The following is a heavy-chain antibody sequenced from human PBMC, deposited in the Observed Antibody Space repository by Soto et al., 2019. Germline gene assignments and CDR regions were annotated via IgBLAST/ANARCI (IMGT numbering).Heavy chain of an antibody. Sequence: PGGSLRLSCAASGFTFSSYWMHWVRQAPGKGPVWVSRINSDGSSTSYADSVKGRFTISRDNAKNTLYLQMNSLRAEDTAVYYCAREDGGRDALDIWGQGTMVTVSS. CDR2: INSDGSST. J-gene: IGHJ3*02. V-gene: IGHV3-74*01. CDR3: AREDGGRDALDI. CDR1: GFTFSSYW.